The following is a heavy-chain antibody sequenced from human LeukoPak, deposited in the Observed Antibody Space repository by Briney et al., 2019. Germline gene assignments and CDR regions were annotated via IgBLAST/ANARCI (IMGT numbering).Heavy chain of an antibody. D-gene: IGHD2-15*01. J-gene: IGHJ2*01. CDR1: GFTFSSYA. Sequence: PGRSLRLSCIASGFTFSSYAMHWVRQAPGKGLEWVAIISYDGSNKYYADSVKGRFTISRDNSKNTLYLQMNSLRTEDTAVYYCAREGGYCSGGSCYSRWYFDLWGRGTLVTVSS. CDR2: ISYDGSNK. V-gene: IGHV3-30-3*01. CDR3: AREGGYCSGGSCYSRWYFDL.